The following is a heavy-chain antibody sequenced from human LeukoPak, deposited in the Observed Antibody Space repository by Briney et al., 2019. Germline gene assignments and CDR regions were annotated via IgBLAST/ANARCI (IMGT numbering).Heavy chain of an antibody. CDR2: IRYEGTEK. CDR1: GFTFSSYG. D-gene: IGHD6-19*01. J-gene: IGHJ4*02. Sequence: GGSLRLSCAASGFTFSSYGMHWVRQAPGKGLEWVAFIRYEGTEKYYADSVKGRFTISRDNSKNTLYLEMNSLRTEDTAVYHCAKDRWGAVASFDYWGQGTLVTVSS. V-gene: IGHV3-30*02. CDR3: AKDRWGAVASFDY.